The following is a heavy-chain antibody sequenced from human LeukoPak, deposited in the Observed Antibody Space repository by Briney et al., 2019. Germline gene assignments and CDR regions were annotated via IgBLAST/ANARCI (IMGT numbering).Heavy chain of an antibody. D-gene: IGHD2-15*01. V-gene: IGHV1-2*02. Sequence: ASVKVSCKASGYTFTGYYMHWVRQAPGQGLEWMGWINPNSGGTNYAQKFQGRVTMTRDTSISTAYMELSRLRSDDTAVYYCARGPLVVVAATYFDYWGQGTLVTVSS. J-gene: IGHJ4*02. CDR1: GYTFTGYY. CDR3: ARGPLVVVAATYFDY. CDR2: INPNSGGT.